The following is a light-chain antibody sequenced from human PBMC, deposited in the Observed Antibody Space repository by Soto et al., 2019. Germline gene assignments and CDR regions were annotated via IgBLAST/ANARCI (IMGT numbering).Light chain of an antibody. CDR2: DAS. J-gene: IGKJ1*01. CDR3: HQRNFLPWT. CDR1: QSVRTF. V-gene: IGKV3-11*01. Sequence: EIVLTQSPATLSLSPGERATLSCRASQSVRTFLAWYQQKPGQAPRLLIYDASSKATRIPARFSGSGSGTDFTLNISSLEPEDFAVYYCHQRNFLPWTFGQGTKVEIK.